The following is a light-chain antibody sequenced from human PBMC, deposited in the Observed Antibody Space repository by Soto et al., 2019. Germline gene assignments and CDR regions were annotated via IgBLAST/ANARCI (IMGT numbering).Light chain of an antibody. CDR2: GNN. CDR3: AAWDDSRNVV. V-gene: IGLV1-44*01. J-gene: IGLJ2*01. CDR1: NSNIGSRT. Sequence: QSVLTQPPSAYGTTGQRVTISCSGSNSNIGSRTVNWYQQLPGTAPKLLMSGNNQRPSRVPDRFSGSKSGSSASLDINGLQSEDDADYYCAAWDDSRNVVFGGGTKLTVL.